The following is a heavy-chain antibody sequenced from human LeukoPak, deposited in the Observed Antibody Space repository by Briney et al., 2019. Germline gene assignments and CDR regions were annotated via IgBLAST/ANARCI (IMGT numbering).Heavy chain of an antibody. D-gene: IGHD1-1*01. CDR2: ISGSGGST. Sequence: PGGSLRLSCAASGFTFSSYAVSWVRQAPGKGLEWVSAISGSGGSTYYADSVKGRFTISRDNSKNTLYLQMNSLRAEDTAVYYCAKDGVVALEPSAPGFDYWGQGTLVTVSS. V-gene: IGHV3-23*01. CDR1: GFTFSSYA. CDR3: AKDGVVALEPSAPGFDY. J-gene: IGHJ4*02.